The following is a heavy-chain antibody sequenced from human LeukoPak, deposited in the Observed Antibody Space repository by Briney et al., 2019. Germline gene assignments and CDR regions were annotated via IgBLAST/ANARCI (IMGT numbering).Heavy chain of an antibody. J-gene: IGHJ4*02. CDR3: ARLAPYFDY. CDR1: GGSISSSSYS. Sequence: SETLSLTCTVSGGSISSSSYSWGWIRQPPGKGLEWIGSIYYSGSTYHNPSLKTRVTISVDTSKHQFSLKLSSVTAAETAVYYCARLAPYFDYWGQGTLVTVSS. CDR2: IYYSGST. V-gene: IGHV4-39*01.